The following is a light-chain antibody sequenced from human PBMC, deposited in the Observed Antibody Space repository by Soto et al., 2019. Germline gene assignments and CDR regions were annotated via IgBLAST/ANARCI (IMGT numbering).Light chain of an antibody. CDR1: QSIGSK. Sequence: EIVMTQSPATLSVSPGERATLSCRASQSIGSKLAWYQQKPGQAPRLLIYGASTRATGIPVRFSGSGSGTEFTLTMTSLQSEDFAVYYCQEYNNWHPITFGGGTKVDIK. J-gene: IGKJ4*01. CDR3: QEYNNWHPIT. V-gene: IGKV3-15*01. CDR2: GAS.